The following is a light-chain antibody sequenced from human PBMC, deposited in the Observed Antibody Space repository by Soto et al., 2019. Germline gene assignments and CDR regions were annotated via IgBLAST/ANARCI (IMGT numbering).Light chain of an antibody. Sequence: EIVMTQSPATLSVSPGERATLSCRASQSGSSNLAWYQQKPGQAPRLLIYGASTRATGIPARFSGSGSGTEFTLTISSLQSEDFAVYYWKKYNKRGWTFGQGTKVEIK. CDR2: GAS. J-gene: IGKJ1*01. CDR1: QSGSSN. CDR3: KKYNKRGWT. V-gene: IGKV3-15*01.